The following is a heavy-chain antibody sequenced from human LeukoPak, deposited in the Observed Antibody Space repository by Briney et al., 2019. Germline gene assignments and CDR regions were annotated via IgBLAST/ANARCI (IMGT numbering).Heavy chain of an antibody. CDR3: ARARGGDFWSGYSFGY. CDR2: INAGNGNT. Sequence: ASVKVSCKASGYTFTSYAMHWVRQAPGQRLEWMGWINAGNGNTKYSQKFQGRVTITRDTSASTAYMELSSLGSEDTAVYYCARARGGDFWSGYSFGYWGQGTLVTVSS. CDR1: GYTFTSYA. V-gene: IGHV1-3*01. J-gene: IGHJ4*02. D-gene: IGHD3-3*01.